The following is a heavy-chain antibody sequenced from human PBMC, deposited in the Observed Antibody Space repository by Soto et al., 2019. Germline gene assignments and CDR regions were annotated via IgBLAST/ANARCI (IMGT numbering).Heavy chain of an antibody. Sequence: SETLSLTCAVSGGSITTYYWSWIRQPPGKGLEWIGYIYYSGNTNYNPSLESRVTISVDTSKNQFSLRLTSVTAADTAVYYCAGAAKRYNWFDPWGQGTLVTVYS. J-gene: IGHJ5*02. D-gene: IGHD5-18*01. CDR1: GGSITTYY. CDR2: IYYSGNT. V-gene: IGHV4-59*01. CDR3: AGAAKRYNWFDP.